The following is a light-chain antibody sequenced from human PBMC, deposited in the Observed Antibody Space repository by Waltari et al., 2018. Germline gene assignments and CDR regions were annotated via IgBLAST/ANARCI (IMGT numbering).Light chain of an antibody. CDR2: VGTGGIVG. CDR3: GADHGSGSNFVVV. J-gene: IGLJ2*01. Sequence: QPVLTQPPSASASLGASVTLTCTLSSGYSNYKVDWYPQRPGKGPRFVMRVGTGGIVGSKGDGIPDRFSVLGSGLNRYLTIKNIQEEDESDYHCGADHGSGSNFVVVFGGGTKLTVL. V-gene: IGLV9-49*01. CDR1: SGYSNYK.